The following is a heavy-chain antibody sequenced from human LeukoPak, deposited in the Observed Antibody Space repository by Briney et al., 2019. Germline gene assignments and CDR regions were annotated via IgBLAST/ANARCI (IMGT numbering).Heavy chain of an antibody. CDR1: GGTVSSYA. D-gene: IGHD3-22*01. V-gene: IGHV1-69*05. CDR3: AGVRYYDSSGSTPVDAFDI. Sequence: AASVKVTCKASGGTVSSYAISWVRQAPGQGLEWMGGIIPIFGTANYAQKFQGRVTITTDESTSTAYMELSSLRSEDTAVYYCAGVRYYDSSGSTPVDAFDIWGQGTMVTVSS. J-gene: IGHJ3*02. CDR2: IIPIFGTA.